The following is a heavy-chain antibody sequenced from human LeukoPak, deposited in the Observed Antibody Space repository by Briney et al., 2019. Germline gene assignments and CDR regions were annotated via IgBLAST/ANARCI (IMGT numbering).Heavy chain of an antibody. V-gene: IGHV3-7*01. J-gene: IGHJ4*02. CDR1: GFTFSSYW. Sequence: GGSLRLSCADSGFTFSSYWMSWVRQAPGKGLEWVANIKQDGSEKYYVDSVKGRFTISRDNAKNSLYLQMNSLRAEDTAVYYCARDFSGYFDYWGQGTLVTVSS. D-gene: IGHD3-3*01. CDR3: ARDFSGYFDY. CDR2: IKQDGSEK.